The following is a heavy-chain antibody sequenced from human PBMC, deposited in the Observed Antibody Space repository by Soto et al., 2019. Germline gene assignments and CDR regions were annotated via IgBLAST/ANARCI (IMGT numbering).Heavy chain of an antibody. J-gene: IGHJ4*02. CDR1: GGSISSGDYY. V-gene: IGHV4-30-4*01. CDR2: IFYSGST. Sequence: QVQLQESGPGLVKPSQTLSLTCTVSGGSISSGDYYWSWIRQPPGKGLEWIGYIFYSGSTYYNPSLKSRVTIAVDTSKNQFSLKLSSVTAADTAVYYCARTNFMTTVGGADYWGQGTLVTVSS. D-gene: IGHD4-17*01. CDR3: ARTNFMTTVGGADY.